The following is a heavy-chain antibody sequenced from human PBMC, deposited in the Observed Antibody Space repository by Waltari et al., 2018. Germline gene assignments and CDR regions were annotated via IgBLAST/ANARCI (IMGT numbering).Heavy chain of an antibody. V-gene: IGHV3-23*01. D-gene: IGHD6-19*01. J-gene: IGHJ4*02. CDR1: GFTFSSYA. CDR3: AKVGVAGTAEPYFDY. Sequence: EVQLLESGGGLVQPGGSLRLSCAASGFTFSSYAMSWVRQAPGEGREWVSAISGRDGSTYYADSVKGRFTISRDNSKNTLYLQMNSRRAEDTAVYYCAKVGVAGTAEPYFDYWGQGTLVTVSS. CDR2: ISGRDGST.